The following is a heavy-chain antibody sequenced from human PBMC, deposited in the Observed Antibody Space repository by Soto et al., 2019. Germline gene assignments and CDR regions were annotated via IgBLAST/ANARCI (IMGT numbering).Heavy chain of an antibody. CDR2: ISGKNGNT. V-gene: IGHV1-18*04. J-gene: IGHJ6*04. CDR1: GYTFISHG. CDR3: ARVSSSIVVVPDYGMDV. D-gene: IGHD2-15*01. Sequence: QVQLVQSGVEVKKPGASVKVSCKASGYTFISHGISWVRQAPGQGVEWMGWISGKNGNTNYAQKLQGRVTLTTDTSTSTAYMVLRSLSSDDTAVYYCARVSSSIVVVPDYGMDVLGEGTTVTVSS.